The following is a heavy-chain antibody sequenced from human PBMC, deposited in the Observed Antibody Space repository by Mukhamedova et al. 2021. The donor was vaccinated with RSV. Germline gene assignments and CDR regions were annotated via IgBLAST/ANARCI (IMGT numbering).Heavy chain of an antibody. D-gene: IGHD1-26*01. Sequence: VSYISSSSSTIYYADSVKGRFTISRDNAKNSLYLQMNSLRDEDTAVYYCARDRQWELLLFDAFDIWGQGTMVTVSS. CDR2: ISSSSSTI. J-gene: IGHJ3*02. CDR3: ARDRQWELLLFDAFDI. V-gene: IGHV3-48*02.